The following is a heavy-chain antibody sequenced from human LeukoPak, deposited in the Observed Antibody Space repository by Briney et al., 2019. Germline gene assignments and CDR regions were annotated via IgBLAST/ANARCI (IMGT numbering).Heavy chain of an antibody. Sequence: PGGSLRLSCAASGFTFSSDAMGWVRRAPGKGLEWVSSIGGSGGSTYYADSVKGRSTISRDTSKNTLYLQMNSLRAEDTAVYYCAKYRGFGDSYDSWGQGTLVTVSS. D-gene: IGHD3-10*01. V-gene: IGHV3-23*01. J-gene: IGHJ4*02. CDR1: GFTFSSDA. CDR2: IGGSGGST. CDR3: AKYRGFGDSYDS.